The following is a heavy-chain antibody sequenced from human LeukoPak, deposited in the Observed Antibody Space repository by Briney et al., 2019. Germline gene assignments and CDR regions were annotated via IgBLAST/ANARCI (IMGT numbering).Heavy chain of an antibody. CDR2: IIPIFGTA. V-gene: IGHV1-69*05. CDR1: GGTFSSYA. Sequence: ASVKVSCKASGGTFSSYAISWVRQAPGQGLEWMGRIIPIFGTANYAQKFQGRVTITTDESTSTAYMELSSLRSEDTAVYYCASCGSSTSWCFMDVWGKGTTVTVSS. CDR3: ASCGSSTSWCFMDV. D-gene: IGHD2-2*01. J-gene: IGHJ6*03.